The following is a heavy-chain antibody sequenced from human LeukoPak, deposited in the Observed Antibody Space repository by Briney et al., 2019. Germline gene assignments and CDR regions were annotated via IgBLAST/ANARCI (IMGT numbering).Heavy chain of an antibody. CDR1: GYTFTHYY. D-gene: IGHD2/OR15-2a*01. V-gene: IGHV1-2*02. CDR3: ARDLSPSCFDP. Sequence: GASVKVSCKASGYTFTHYYMHWVRQAPGQALEWMGWINPNSGGTNYAQQFQGRVTMTRDTSISTAYMELSRLRSDDTAVYYCARDLSPSCFDPWGQGTLVTVSS. CDR2: INPNSGGT. J-gene: IGHJ5*02.